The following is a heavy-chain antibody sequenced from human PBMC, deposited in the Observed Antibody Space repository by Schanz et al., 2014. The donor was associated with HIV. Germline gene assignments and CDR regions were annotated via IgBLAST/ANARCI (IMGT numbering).Heavy chain of an antibody. CDR3: AKAKGSYSATTFYFDF. D-gene: IGHD1-26*01. CDR1: GFTFSGFA. V-gene: IGHV3-23*04. Sequence: VQLVESGGGLVQPGGLLRLSCAASGFTFSGFAMSWVRQTPGKGLEWVSSISESGGRSYYADSVKGRFTISRDNSKNTLSLHMNSLRVEDTAVYYCAKAKGSYSATTFYFDFWGQGTLVTVSS. J-gene: IGHJ4*02. CDR2: ISESGGRS.